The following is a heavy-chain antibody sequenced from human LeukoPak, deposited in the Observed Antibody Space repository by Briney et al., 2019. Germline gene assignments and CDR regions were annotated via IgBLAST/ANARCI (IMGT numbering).Heavy chain of an antibody. J-gene: IGHJ3*02. CDR2: IYYSGST. Sequence: SQTLSLTCTVSGGSISSGDYYWSWIRQPPGKGLEWIGYIYYSGSTYYNPSLKSRVTISVDTSKNQFSLKLSSVTAADTAVYYCNAGSSLGRHAFDIWGQGTMVTVSS. V-gene: IGHV4-30-4*01. CDR1: GGSISSGDYY. D-gene: IGHD6-13*01. CDR3: NAGSSLGRHAFDI.